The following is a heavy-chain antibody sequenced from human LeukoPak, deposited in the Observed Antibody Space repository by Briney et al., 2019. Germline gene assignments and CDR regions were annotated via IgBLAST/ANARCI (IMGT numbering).Heavy chain of an antibody. D-gene: IGHD4-11*01. CDR1: GFTFSSYA. J-gene: IGHJ4*02. CDR2: ISYDGSNK. Sequence: QSGGSLRLSCAASGFTFSSYAMHWVRQAPGKGLEWVAVISYDGSNKYYADSVKGRFTISRDNSKNTLYLQMNSLRAEDTAVYYCARGWDDYSSPFDYWGQGPLVTVSS. V-gene: IGHV3-30*04. CDR3: ARGWDDYSSPFDY.